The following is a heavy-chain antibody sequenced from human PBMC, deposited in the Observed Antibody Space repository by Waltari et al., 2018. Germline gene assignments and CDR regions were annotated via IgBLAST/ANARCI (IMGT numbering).Heavy chain of an antibody. Sequence: QVQLVESGGGVVQPGRSLRLSCAASGFTFSNYGMHWVRQAPGKGLEWVAVISYDGINEYYADSVKGRFTISRDNSKNTLYLQMNSLRAEDTAVYYCARVGFVVEIDYWGQGTLVTVSS. CDR3: ARVGFVVEIDY. CDR1: GFTFSNYG. J-gene: IGHJ4*02. V-gene: IGHV3-30*03. D-gene: IGHD2-21*01. CDR2: ISYDGINE.